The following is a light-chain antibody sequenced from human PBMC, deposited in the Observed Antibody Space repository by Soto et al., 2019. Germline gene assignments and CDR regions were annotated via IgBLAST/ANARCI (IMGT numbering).Light chain of an antibody. CDR1: QSVSSW. CDR3: QQYSRNPLT. V-gene: IGKV1-5*03. CDR2: KAS. J-gene: IGKJ4*01. Sequence: DIQMTQSPSTLSASVGDRVTITCRASQSVSSWLAWYQQKPGEVPKLLIYKASSLESGGPSRFSGSGSGTEFTLTISSLQPDDFVTYYCQQYSRNPLTFGGGTKVEIK.